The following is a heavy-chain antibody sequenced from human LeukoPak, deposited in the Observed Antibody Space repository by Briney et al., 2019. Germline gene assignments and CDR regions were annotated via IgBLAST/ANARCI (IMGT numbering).Heavy chain of an antibody. D-gene: IGHD3-10*01. V-gene: IGHV4-59*01. CDR3: ARGLDGSGTYYVAPHFDY. CDR2: IDYSGST. J-gene: IGHJ4*02. Sequence: PSETLSLTCTVSGGSIRSYYWSWLRQTPGKGLEWIGYIDYSGSTNYNPSLKGRVTMLVDTSKNQFSLKLSSVTAADTAVYYCARGLDGSGTYYVAPHFDYWGQGTLVTVS. CDR1: GGSIRSYY.